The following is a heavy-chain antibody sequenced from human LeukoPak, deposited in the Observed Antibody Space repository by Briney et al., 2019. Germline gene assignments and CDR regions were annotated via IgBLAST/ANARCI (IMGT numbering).Heavy chain of an antibody. CDR2: INWNGGST. CDR1: GFTFDDYG. CDR3: AGVQRELKWYYFDY. Sequence: PGGSLRLSCAASGFTFDDYGMSWVRQAPGKGLEWVSGINWNGGSTGYADSVKGRFTISRDNAKNSLYLQMNSLRVEDTALYYCAGVQRELKWYYFDYWGQGTLVTVFS. J-gene: IGHJ4*02. D-gene: IGHD1-1*01. V-gene: IGHV3-20*04.